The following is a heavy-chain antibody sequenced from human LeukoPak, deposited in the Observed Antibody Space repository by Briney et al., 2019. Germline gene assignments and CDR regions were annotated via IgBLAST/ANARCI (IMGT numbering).Heavy chain of an antibody. CDR3: ARHVGGYCSSTSCYYYYYYYMDV. J-gene: IGHJ6*03. CDR1: GVSLSSYY. D-gene: IGHD2-2*01. V-gene: IGHV4-59*08. Sequence: SETLSLTCAVSGVSLSSYYWSWIRPPPGKGLEWIGYIYYSGSTNYKPTLKSRVTISVDTTMNQFSLKISSVTAADTAVYYCARHVGGYCSSTSCYYYYYYYMDVWGKGTTVTVSS. CDR2: IYYSGST.